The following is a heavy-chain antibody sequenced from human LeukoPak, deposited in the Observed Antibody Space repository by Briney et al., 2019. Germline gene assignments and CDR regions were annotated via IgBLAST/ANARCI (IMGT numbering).Heavy chain of an antibody. Sequence: PGRSLRLSCAASGFTFSSYGMHWVRQAPGKGLERVAVIWYDGSNKYYADSVKGRFTISRDNSKNTLYLQMNSLRAEDTAVYYCAKDSGSYYPTYYFDYWGQGTLVTVSS. CDR3: AKDSGSYYPTYYFDY. CDR1: GFTFSSYG. CDR2: IWYDGSNK. D-gene: IGHD1-26*01. J-gene: IGHJ4*02. V-gene: IGHV3-33*06.